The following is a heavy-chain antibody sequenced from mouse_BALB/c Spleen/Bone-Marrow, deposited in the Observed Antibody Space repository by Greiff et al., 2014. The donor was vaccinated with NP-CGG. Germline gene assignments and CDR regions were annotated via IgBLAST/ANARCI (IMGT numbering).Heavy chain of an antibody. CDR1: GHTFTSYW. CDR2: IAPGSGST. CDR3: ARSRDGYFDV. J-gene: IGHJ1*01. Sequence: DLVKPGASVKLSCKASGHTFTSYWINWIKRRPGQGLEWIGRIAPGSGSTYYNEMFKGKATLTVDTSSSTAYIQLSSLSSEDSAVYFCARSRDGYFDVWGAGTTVTVSS. V-gene: IGHV1S41*01.